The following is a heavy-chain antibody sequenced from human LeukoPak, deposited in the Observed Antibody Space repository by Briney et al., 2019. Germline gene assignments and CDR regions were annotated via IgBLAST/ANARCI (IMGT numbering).Heavy chain of an antibody. J-gene: IGHJ3*02. Sequence: GRSLRLSCAASGFTFSSYAMSWVRQAPGRGLEWVSAISGSGGSTYYADSVKGRFTISRDNSKNTLYLQMNSLRAEDTAVYYCAKVLGYSSGWYQNAFDIWGQGTMVTVSS. CDR2: ISGSGGST. CDR3: AKVLGYSSGWYQNAFDI. D-gene: IGHD6-19*01. V-gene: IGHV3-23*01. CDR1: GFTFSSYA.